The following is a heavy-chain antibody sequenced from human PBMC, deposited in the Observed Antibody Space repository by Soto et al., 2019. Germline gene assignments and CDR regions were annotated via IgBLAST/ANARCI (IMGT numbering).Heavy chain of an antibody. CDR3: AKGRYRIGWYDPYFDY. CDR2: TSGGAGST. CDR1: GFTFNSSA. J-gene: IGHJ4*02. V-gene: IGHV3-23*01. D-gene: IGHD6-19*01. Sequence: EVQLLEAGGGLVQPGGSLRLSCAASGFTFNSSAMSWVRQAPGKGLEWVSTTSGGAGSTYYADSVKGRFTISRDNSKNTLYLQMNSLRAADTAVYYCAKGRYRIGWYDPYFDYWGQGTLVTGSS.